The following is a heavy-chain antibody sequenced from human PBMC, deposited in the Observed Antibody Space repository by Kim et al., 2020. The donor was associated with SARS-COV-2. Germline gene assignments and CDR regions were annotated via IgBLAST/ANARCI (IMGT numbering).Heavy chain of an antibody. Sequence: SVKVSCKASGGTFSSYAISWVRQAPGQGLEWMGGIIPIFGTANYAQKFQGRVTITADESTSTAYMELSSLRSEDTAVYYCARERYDILTGYDYWGQGTLVTVSS. CDR3: ARERYDILTGYDY. CDR2: IIPIFGTA. CDR1: GGTFSSYA. D-gene: IGHD3-9*01. J-gene: IGHJ4*02. V-gene: IGHV1-69*13.